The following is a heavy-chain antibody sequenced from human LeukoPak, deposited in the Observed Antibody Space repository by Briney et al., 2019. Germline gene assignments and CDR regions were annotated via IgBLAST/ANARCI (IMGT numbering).Heavy chain of an antibody. CDR1: GFTFNSYS. Sequence: GGSLRLSCAASGFTFNSYSMNWVRQAPGKGLEWVSYISSRSTTKYYADSVKGRFSISRDNARNSLYLQMNSLRAEDTAVYYCAKGGYNNWFDPWGQETLVTVSS. D-gene: IGHD1-1*01. V-gene: IGHV3-48*01. CDR3: AKGGYNNWFDP. CDR2: ISSRSTTK. J-gene: IGHJ5*02.